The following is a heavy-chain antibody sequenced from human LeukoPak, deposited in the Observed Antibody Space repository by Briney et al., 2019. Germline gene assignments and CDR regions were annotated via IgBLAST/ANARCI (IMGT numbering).Heavy chain of an antibody. CDR2: IYTSGST. Sequence: SQTLSLTCTVSGGSISSGSYYWSWIRRPAGKGLEWIGRIYTSGSTNYNPSLKSRVTISVDTSKNQFSLKLSSVTAADTAVYYCARDSATYYYDSSGYSNWGQGTLVTVSS. J-gene: IGHJ4*02. D-gene: IGHD3-22*01. CDR3: ARDSATYYYDSSGYSN. CDR1: GGSISSGSYY. V-gene: IGHV4-61*02.